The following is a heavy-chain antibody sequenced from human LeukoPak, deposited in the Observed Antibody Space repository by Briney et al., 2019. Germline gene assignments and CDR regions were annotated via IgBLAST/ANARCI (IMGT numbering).Heavy chain of an antibody. J-gene: IGHJ6*03. CDR3: ARAGYSYDKYYYYYYMDV. D-gene: IGHD5-18*01. V-gene: IGHV1-2*02. CDR1: GYTFTGYY. CDR2: IYPNSGGT. Sequence: GASVKVSCKASGYTFTGYYMHWVRQAPGQGLEWMGWIYPNSGGTNYAQKFQGRVTMTRDTSISTAYMELSRLRSDDTAVYYCARAGYSYDKYYYYYYMDVWGKGTTVTVSS.